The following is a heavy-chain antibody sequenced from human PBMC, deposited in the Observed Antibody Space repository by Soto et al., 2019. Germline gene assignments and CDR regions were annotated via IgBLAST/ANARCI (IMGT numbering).Heavy chain of an antibody. J-gene: IGHJ5*02. CDR3: AKTNTSRAHTSGRNDGFDP. CDR2: VSGHSRSI. V-gene: IGHV3-23*01. CDR1: GFTLSNYA. D-gene: IGHD6-19*01. Sequence: DVQLLESGGGLVQPGGSLRLTCAASGFTLSNYAMSWVRQAPGKGLEWVSVVSGHSRSIYYADSVRGRFTISRDNSKNTLYLQTNSLRVEDTAVYHCAKTNTSRAHTSGRNDGFDPWGQGTLVTVSS.